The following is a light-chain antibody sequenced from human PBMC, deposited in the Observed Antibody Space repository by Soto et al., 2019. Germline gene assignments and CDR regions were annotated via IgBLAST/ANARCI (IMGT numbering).Light chain of an antibody. CDR3: HPFSFSHP. J-gene: IGKJ4*01. Sequence: DIQMTQSPSTLSASVGDRVTITCRASQSISNWLAWYQQKPGKAPKLLIYKASTLESGVPSRFSGPGSGPEFSLTISSLQPDDVATYYCHPFSFSHPFGGGTKVEIQ. CDR2: KAS. V-gene: IGKV1-5*03. CDR1: QSISNW.